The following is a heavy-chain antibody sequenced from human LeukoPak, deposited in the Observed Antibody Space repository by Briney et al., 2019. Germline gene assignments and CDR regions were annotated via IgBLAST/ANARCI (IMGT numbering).Heavy chain of an antibody. J-gene: IGHJ2*01. CDR2: IYYSGST. Sequence: SETLSLTCTVSGGPISSYYWSWIRQPPGKGLEWIGYIYYSGSTNYNPSLKSRVTISVDTSKNQFSLKLSSVTAADTAVYYCARGYSPYWYFDLWGRGTLVTVSS. CDR1: GGPISSYY. V-gene: IGHV4-59*01. D-gene: IGHD3-16*02. CDR3: ARGYSPYWYFDL.